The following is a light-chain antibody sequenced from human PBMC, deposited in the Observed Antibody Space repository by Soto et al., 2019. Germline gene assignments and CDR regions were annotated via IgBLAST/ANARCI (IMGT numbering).Light chain of an antibody. CDR1: QSVTNNY. V-gene: IGKV3-20*01. CDR2: GAS. J-gene: IGKJ1*01. CDR3: QQYASSRT. Sequence: EIVFTHSPVTLSXSPGEMXXXXFXASQSVTNNYLAWFQQKPGQAPRLLMYGASSRATGIPDRFSGSGSGTDFTLTITRLEPEDFAVYYCQQYASSRTFGQGTKVDIK.